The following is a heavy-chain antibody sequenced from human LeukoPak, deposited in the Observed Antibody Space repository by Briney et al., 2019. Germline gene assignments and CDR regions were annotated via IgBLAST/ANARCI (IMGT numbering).Heavy chain of an antibody. D-gene: IGHD5-12*01. CDR1: GYSFSSSW. Sequence: GESLKISCKGSGYSFSSSWIGWVRQTPGKGLECMGIIYPGDSDTRYSTSFQGQVTISADKSISTAYLQWSSLKASDTAMYYCATRRDGYTLDAFDIWGQGTMVTVSS. V-gene: IGHV5-51*01. CDR2: IYPGDSDT. CDR3: ATRRDGYTLDAFDI. J-gene: IGHJ3*02.